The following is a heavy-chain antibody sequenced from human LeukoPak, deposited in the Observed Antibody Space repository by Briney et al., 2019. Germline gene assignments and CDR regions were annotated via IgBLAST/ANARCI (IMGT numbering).Heavy chain of an antibody. CDR1: GFSLTDSS. CDR2: FDSDSSEA. D-gene: IGHD3-10*01. J-gene: IGHJ6*02. V-gene: IGHV1-24*01. Sequence: GASVKVSCKLSGFSLTDSSMHWVRQCPGKGLEWMGGFDSDSSEAIYAQNFQGRVTLTEDTDTDTAYMELKSLRSEDAATYYCATSRNLFGELFNGVDVWGQGTAVTVSS. CDR3: ATSRNLFGELFNGVDV.